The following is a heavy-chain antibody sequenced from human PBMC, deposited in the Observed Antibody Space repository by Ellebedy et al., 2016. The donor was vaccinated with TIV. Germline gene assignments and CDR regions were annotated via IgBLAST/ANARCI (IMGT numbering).Heavy chain of an antibody. CDR2: IYPADSDT. J-gene: IGHJ5*02. Sequence: ASVKVSCKASGYSFAIYWIGWVRQMPGKGLEWMGIIYPADSDTRYSPSFQGQVTISADKSISTAYLQWTSLKASDTAIYYCARRAQVYGSGTTYFDPWGQGTLVTVSS. CDR3: ARRAQVYGSGTTYFDP. V-gene: IGHV5-51*01. D-gene: IGHD3-10*01. CDR1: GYSFAIYW.